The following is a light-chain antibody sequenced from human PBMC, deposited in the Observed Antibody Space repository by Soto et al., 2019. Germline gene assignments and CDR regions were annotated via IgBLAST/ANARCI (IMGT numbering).Light chain of an antibody. CDR1: SSDVGGYNY. CDR2: DVS. CDR3: QSYDSSLRV. V-gene: IGLV2-14*01. J-gene: IGLJ2*01. Sequence: QSVLTQPASVSGSPGQSITISCTGTSSDVGGYNYVSWYQQHPGKAPKLMIYDVSNRPSGVSNRFSGSKSGNTASLTISGLQAEDEADYYCQSYDSSLRVFGGGTQLTVL.